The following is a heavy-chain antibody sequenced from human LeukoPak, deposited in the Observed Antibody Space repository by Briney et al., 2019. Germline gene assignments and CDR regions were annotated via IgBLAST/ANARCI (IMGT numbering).Heavy chain of an antibody. Sequence: GGSLRLSCAASGFTFSSYSMNWVRQAPGKGLEWVSYISSSSSTIYYADSVKGRFTISRDNAKNSLYLQMNSLRAEDTAVYYCARDGSGSDYAYYYYGMDVWGQGTTVTVSS. J-gene: IGHJ6*02. D-gene: IGHD3-10*01. CDR1: GFTFSSYS. CDR3: ARDGSGSDYAYYYYGMDV. CDR2: ISSSSSTI. V-gene: IGHV3-48*04.